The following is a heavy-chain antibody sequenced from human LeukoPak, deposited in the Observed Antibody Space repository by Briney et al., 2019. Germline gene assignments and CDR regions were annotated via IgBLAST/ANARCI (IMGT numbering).Heavy chain of an antibody. D-gene: IGHD1-26*01. J-gene: IGHJ4*02. V-gene: IGHV3-64*01. CDR3: ARGGSYFDY. CDR2: ISSNGGST. CDR1: GFTFSNYA. Sequence: GGSLRLSCAASGFTFSNYAMHWVRQAPGKGLEYVSAISSNGGSTYYANSVKGRFTISRDNSKNTLYLQMGSLRAEDMAVYYCARGGSYFDYWGQGTLVTVSS.